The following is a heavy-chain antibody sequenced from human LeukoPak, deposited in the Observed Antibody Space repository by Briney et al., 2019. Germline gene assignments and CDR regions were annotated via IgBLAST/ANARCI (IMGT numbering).Heavy chain of an antibody. CDR1: GGAFSSYA. Sequence: SVKVSCKASGGAFSSYAISWVRQAPGQGLEWMARIIPIFGTANYAQKFQGRVTITTDESTSTAYMELSSLRSEDRAVYYCAIHGYNYLGYFDYWGQGTLVTVSS. CDR2: IIPIFGTA. V-gene: IGHV1-69*05. D-gene: IGHD5-24*01. J-gene: IGHJ4*02. CDR3: AIHGYNYLGYFDY.